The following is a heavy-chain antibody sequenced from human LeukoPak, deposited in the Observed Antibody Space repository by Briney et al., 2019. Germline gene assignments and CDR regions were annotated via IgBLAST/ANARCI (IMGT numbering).Heavy chain of an antibody. V-gene: IGHV3-20*04. J-gene: IGHJ4*02. CDR2: INWNGGST. CDR1: GFTFDDYG. D-gene: IGHD3-22*01. CDR3: AKDGGYYDIDY. Sequence: GGSLRLSCAASGFTFDDYGMSWVRQAPGKGLEWVSGINWNGGSTGYADSVKGRFTISRDNAKNSLYLQMNSLSAEDTAVYYCAKDGGYYDIDYWGQGTLVTVSS.